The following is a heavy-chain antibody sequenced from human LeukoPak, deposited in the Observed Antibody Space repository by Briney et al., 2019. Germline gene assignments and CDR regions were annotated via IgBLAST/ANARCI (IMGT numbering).Heavy chain of an antibody. J-gene: IGHJ4*02. Sequence: GGSLRLSCAASGFTSSSYWMSWVRQAPGKGLEWVANIKPDGSEKQYVDSVRGRFTISRDNARNSLYLQMNSLRAEDTAVYYCAKDHYGGGLWGQGALVTVSS. CDR2: IKPDGSEK. CDR1: GFTSSSYW. V-gene: IGHV3-7*04. D-gene: IGHD4-23*01. CDR3: AKDHYGGGL.